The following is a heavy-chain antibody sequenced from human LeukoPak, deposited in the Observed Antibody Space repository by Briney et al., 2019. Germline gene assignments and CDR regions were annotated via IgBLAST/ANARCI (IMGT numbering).Heavy chain of an antibody. D-gene: IGHD6-13*01. CDR2: IRA. V-gene: IGHV1-18*01. J-gene: IGHJ4*02. CDR1: AYTFATYG. CDR3: ATDFKEVQLDRTLDY. Sequence: ASVKDSCKASAYTFATYGIRWVRQAPGQGPEWMGWIRACYALKFQGRVTMTTDTPTSTAYMELRSLRSDDTAVYYCATDFKEVQLDRTLDYWGQGTLVTVSS.